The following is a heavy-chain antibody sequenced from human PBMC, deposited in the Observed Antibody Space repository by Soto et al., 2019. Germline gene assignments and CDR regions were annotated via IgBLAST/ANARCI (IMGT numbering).Heavy chain of an antibody. V-gene: IGHV2-5*02. CDR3: AHNNYYGSGSVY. CDR2: IYWDNDK. D-gene: IGHD3-10*01. J-gene: IGHJ4*02. Sequence: HITLKESGPTLVKPTQTLTLTCAFSGFSLNTRGVGVGWIRQPPGKALKWLALIYWDNDKRYSPSLKSRLTITKDTPKNHVVLMMTDMDPVDTATYYCAHNNYYGSGSVYWGQGTLVTVSS. CDR1: GFSLNTRGVG.